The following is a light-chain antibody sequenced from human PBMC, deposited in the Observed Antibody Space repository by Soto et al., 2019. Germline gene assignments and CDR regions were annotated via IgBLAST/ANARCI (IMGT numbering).Light chain of an antibody. CDR3: QQYGSSPGT. J-gene: IGKJ1*01. Sequence: EIVLTQSPGTLSFSPGERANVSCRASQSVSSSYFAWYQQKPGQAPRLLIYGASSRGTGIPDRFSGSGSGTDFTLTISRLEPEDFAVYYCQQYGSSPGTFGQGTKVDI. CDR1: QSVSSSY. CDR2: GAS. V-gene: IGKV3-20*01.